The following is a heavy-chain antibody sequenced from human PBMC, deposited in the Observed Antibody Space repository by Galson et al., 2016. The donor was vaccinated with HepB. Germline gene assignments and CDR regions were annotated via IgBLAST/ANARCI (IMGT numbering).Heavy chain of an antibody. CDR3: ARTFCGGDCFFDY. Sequence: SGAEVKKPGESLKISCEGSASSFSAHWIAWVRQMPGKGLEWMGIIYPGDSYTTYSPSFQGQVTISADKSINTAYLQWSSLKPSDTATYYCARTFCGGDCFFDYWGQGTLVTVSS. J-gene: IGHJ4*02. D-gene: IGHD2-21*02. CDR1: ASSFSAHW. V-gene: IGHV5-51*01. CDR2: IYPGDSYT.